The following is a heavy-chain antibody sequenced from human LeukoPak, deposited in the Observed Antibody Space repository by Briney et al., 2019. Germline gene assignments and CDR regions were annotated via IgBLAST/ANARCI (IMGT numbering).Heavy chain of an antibody. CDR2: ISGSGGST. Sequence: GGSLRLSCAASGFTFSSYGMSWVRQAPGKGLEWVSAISGSGGSTYYADSVKGRFTISRDNSKNTLYLQMNSLRAEDTAVYYCAKLKYYYGSGSYSPTNWFDPWGQGTLVTVSS. D-gene: IGHD3-10*01. V-gene: IGHV3-23*01. CDR1: GFTFSSYG. CDR3: AKLKYYYGSGSYSPTNWFDP. J-gene: IGHJ5*02.